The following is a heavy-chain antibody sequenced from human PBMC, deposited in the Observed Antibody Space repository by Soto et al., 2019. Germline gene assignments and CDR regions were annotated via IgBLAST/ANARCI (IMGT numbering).Heavy chain of an antibody. CDR3: AKFAGGGKATARGVGY. D-gene: IGHD3-10*01. CDR1: GFTFSSYA. CDR2: ISGSGGST. Sequence: EVQLLESGGGLVQPGGSLRLSCAASGFTFSSYAMSWVRQAPGKGLEWVSAISGSGGSTYYADSVKGRFTISRDNSKNTLYLQMNSLRAEDTAVSYCAKFAGGGKATARGVGYWGQGTLVTVSS. V-gene: IGHV3-23*01. J-gene: IGHJ4*02.